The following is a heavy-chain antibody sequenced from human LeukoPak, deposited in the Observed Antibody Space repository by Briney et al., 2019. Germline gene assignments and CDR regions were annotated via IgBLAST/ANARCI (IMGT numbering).Heavy chain of an antibody. V-gene: IGHV1-69*13. D-gene: IGHD6-13*01. CDR1: GGTFSSYA. J-gene: IGHJ6*02. CDR3: ARRRTREIAAAGHYYYYGMDV. Sequence: SVKVSCKASGGTFSSYAISWVRHAPGQGLEWMGGIIPIFGTANYAQKFQGRVTITADESTSTVYMELSSLRSEDTAVYYCARRRTREIAAAGHYYYYGMDVWGQGTTVTVSS. CDR2: IIPIFGTA.